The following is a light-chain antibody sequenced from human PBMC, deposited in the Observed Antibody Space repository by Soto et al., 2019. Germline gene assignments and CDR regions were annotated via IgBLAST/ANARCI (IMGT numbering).Light chain of an antibody. CDR2: DND. CDR1: SSNLANNY. V-gene: IGLV1-51*01. J-gene: IGLJ1*01. CDR3: GTWDSSLSAYV. Sequence: QSVLTQPPSMSAAPGQKVTISCSGSSSNLANNYVSWFQQLPGTAPKHLIYDNDQRLSGIPDRFSASKSGTSATLAITGLQTGDEAEYYCGTWDSSLSAYVFGTGSKVTVL.